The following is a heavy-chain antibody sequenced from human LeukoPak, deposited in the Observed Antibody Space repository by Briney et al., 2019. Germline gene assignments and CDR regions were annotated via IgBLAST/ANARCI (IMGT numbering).Heavy chain of an antibody. Sequence: SGGSLRLSCAASGFTFSSYSMNWVRQAPGKGLEWVSYISSSSTIYYADSVKGRFTISRDNAKNSLYLQMNSLRAEDTAVYYCARTFRVVPAAPFDYWGQGTLVTVSS. D-gene: IGHD2-2*01. CDR1: GFTFSSYS. CDR2: ISSSSTI. V-gene: IGHV3-48*01. CDR3: ARTFRVVPAAPFDY. J-gene: IGHJ4*02.